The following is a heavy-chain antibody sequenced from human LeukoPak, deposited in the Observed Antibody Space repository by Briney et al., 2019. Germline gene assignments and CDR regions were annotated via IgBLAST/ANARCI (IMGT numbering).Heavy chain of an antibody. CDR1: GFTFSSYG. CDR3: AKAQLGPGAYGMDV. CDR2: ISYDGSNK. V-gene: IGHV3-30*18. J-gene: IGHJ6*02. D-gene: IGHD7-27*01. Sequence: GGSLRLSCAASGFTFSSYGMHWVRQAPGKGLEWGAVISYDGSNKYYADSVKGRFTISRDNSKNTLYLQMNSLRAEDTAVYYCAKAQLGPGAYGMDVWGQGTTVTVSS.